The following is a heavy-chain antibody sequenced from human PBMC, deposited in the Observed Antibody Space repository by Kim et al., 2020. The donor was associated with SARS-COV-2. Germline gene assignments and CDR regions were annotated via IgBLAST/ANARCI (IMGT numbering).Heavy chain of an antibody. J-gene: IGHJ6*02. CDR3: AGWSYYGMEV. V-gene: IGHV3-9*01. Sequence: GGSLRLSCAASGFTFNDYGMGWVRQAPGKGLEWVAGITWNSGSIGYADSVKGRVTISRDNAKNSLYLQMNSLRTKDPALYDCAGWSYYGMEVWGQGTTVTVSS. CDR1: GFTFNDYG. CDR2: ITWNSGSI. D-gene: IGHD6-19*01.